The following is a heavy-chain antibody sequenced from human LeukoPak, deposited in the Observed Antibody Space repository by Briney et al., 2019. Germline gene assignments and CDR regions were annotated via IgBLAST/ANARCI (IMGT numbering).Heavy chain of an antibody. CDR3: ARLLVVVVPAAIGWFDP. J-gene: IGHJ5*02. CDR2: IYYSGST. CDR1: GGSISSSSYY. V-gene: IGHV4-39*01. D-gene: IGHD2-2*01. Sequence: SETLSLTWAVSGGSISSSSYYWGWIRQPPGKGLEWIGSIYYSGSTYYNPSLKSRVTISVDTSKNQFSLKLSSVTAADTAVYYCARLLVVVVPAAIGWFDPWGQGALVTVSS.